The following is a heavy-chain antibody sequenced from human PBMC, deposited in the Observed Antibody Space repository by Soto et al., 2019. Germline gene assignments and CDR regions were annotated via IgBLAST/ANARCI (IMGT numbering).Heavy chain of an antibody. Sequence: SETLSLTCTVSGGSISSSSYYWGWIRQPPGKGLEWIGSIYYSGSTYYNPSLKSRVTISVDTSKNQFSLKLSSVTAADTAVYYCARLSRITIFGVVPYYFDYWGQGTLVTSPQ. CDR2: IYYSGST. V-gene: IGHV4-39*01. D-gene: IGHD3-3*01. J-gene: IGHJ4*02. CDR1: GGSISSSSYY. CDR3: ARLSRITIFGVVPYYFDY.